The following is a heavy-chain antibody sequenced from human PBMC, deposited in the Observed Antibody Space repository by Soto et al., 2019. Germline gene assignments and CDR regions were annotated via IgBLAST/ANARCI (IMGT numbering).Heavy chain of an antibody. CDR1: GFTFSSYG. J-gene: IGHJ4*02. Sequence: GGSLRLSCAASGFTFSSYGMHWVRQAPGKGLEWVAVISYDGSNKYYADSVKGRFTISRDNSKNTLYLQMNSLRAEDTAVYYCAKMDGDPAYFDYWGQGTLVTVS. D-gene: IGHD4-17*01. CDR2: ISYDGSNK. CDR3: AKMDGDPAYFDY. V-gene: IGHV3-30*18.